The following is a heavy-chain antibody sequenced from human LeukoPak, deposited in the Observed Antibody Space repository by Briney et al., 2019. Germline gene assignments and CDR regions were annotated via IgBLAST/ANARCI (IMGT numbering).Heavy chain of an antibody. Sequence: ASVKVSCKASGYTFTGYYMHWVRQAPGQGLEWMGWINPNSGGTNYAQKFQGRVTMTRDTSISTAYMELSRLGSDDTAVYYCAIYSSGWNTRAFDIWGQGTMVTVSS. CDR2: INPNSGGT. CDR3: AIYSSGWNTRAFDI. CDR1: GYTFTGYY. J-gene: IGHJ3*02. V-gene: IGHV1-2*02. D-gene: IGHD6-19*01.